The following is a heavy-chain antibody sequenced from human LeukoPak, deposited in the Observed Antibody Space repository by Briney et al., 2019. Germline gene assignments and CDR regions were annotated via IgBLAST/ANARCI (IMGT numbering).Heavy chain of an antibody. D-gene: IGHD1-26*01. J-gene: IGHJ4*02. CDR1: GGSISSSSYY. CDR2: IYYSGST. V-gene: IGHV4-61*01. CDR3: ARDRLGNTIDY. Sequence: PSETLSLTCTVSGGSISSSSYYWSWIRQPPGKGLEWIGYIYYSGSTNYNPSLKSRVTMSVDTSKNQFSLKLSSVTAADTAVYYCARDRLGNTIDYWGQGTLVTVSS.